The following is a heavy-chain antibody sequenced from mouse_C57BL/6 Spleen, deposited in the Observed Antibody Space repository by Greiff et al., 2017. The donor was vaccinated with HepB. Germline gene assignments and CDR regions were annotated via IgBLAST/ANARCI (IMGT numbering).Heavy chain of an antibody. CDR2: ISSGSSTI. J-gene: IGHJ2*01. Sequence: DVMLVESGGGLVKPGGSLKLSCAASGFTFSDYGMHWVRQAPEKGLEWVAYISSGSSTIYYADTVKGRFTISRDNAKNTLFLQMTSLRSEDTAMYYCARRTYYGSSSFDYWGQGTTLTVSS. CDR3: ARRTYYGSSSFDY. D-gene: IGHD1-1*01. CDR1: GFTFSDYG. V-gene: IGHV5-17*01.